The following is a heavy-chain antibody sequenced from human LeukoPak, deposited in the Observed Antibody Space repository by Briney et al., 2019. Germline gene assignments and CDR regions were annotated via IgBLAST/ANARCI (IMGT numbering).Heavy chain of an antibody. CDR1: GGSFSGYY. Sequence: SETLSLTCAVYGGSFSGYYWSWVRQPPGKWLEWIGENNHSGSTNYNPSLKSRFTISVDTSKNQFSLELSSVTAADTAVYYCARGHDGDYNYWGQGTLVTVSS. CDR2: NNHSGST. D-gene: IGHD4-17*01. J-gene: IGHJ4*02. CDR3: ARGHDGDYNY. V-gene: IGHV4-34*01.